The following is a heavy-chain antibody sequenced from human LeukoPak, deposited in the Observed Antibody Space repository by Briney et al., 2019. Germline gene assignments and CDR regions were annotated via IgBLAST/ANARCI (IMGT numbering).Heavy chain of an antibody. J-gene: IGHJ4*02. CDR1: GYTFSSYG. CDR3: ARAGGSWNGAPNFDY. CDR2: ISAYNGNT. V-gene: IGHV1-18*01. D-gene: IGHD1-1*01. Sequence: ASVKVSCKASGYTFSSYGISWVRQAPGQGLEWMGWISAYNGNTNYAQKIQGRVTMTTETSTSTAYMELRSLRSDDTAVYYWARAGGSWNGAPNFDYWGQGTLVTVSS.